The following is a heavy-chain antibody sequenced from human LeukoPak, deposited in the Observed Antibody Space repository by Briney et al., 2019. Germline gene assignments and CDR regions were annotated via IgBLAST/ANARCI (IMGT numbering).Heavy chain of an antibody. CDR1: GFSFTDYP. V-gene: IGHV3-48*02. CDR3: TTAGTRGDWNYPSWY. D-gene: IGHD1-7*01. Sequence: PGGSLRLSCATSGFSFTDYPMNWVRQAPGKGLEWISNIRTTAEGAKYAYYADSVKGRVTISRDDGKNTLYLHMNSLRDDDTAVYYCTTAGTRGDWNYPSWYWGQGTLVTVSS. J-gene: IGHJ4*02. CDR2: IRTTAEGAKYA.